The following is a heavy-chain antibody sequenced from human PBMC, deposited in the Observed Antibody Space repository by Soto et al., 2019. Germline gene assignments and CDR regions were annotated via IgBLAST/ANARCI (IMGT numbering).Heavy chain of an antibody. CDR1: VFTFSSYA. V-gene: IGHV3-23*01. Sequence: VGSLRLSCASSVFTFSSYAMSCVRQAPGKGLEWVSAISGSGGSTYYADSVKGRFTISRDNSKNTLYLQMNSLRAEDTAVYYCANSLAGTLPEYWGQRTLVIVS. D-gene: IGHD6-19*01. J-gene: IGHJ4*02. CDR2: ISGSGGST. CDR3: ANSLAGTLPEY.